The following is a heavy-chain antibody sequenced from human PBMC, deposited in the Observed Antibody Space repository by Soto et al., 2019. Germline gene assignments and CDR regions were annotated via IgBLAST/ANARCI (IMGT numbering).Heavy chain of an antibody. CDR1: GFNFSFYA. J-gene: IGHJ4*02. D-gene: IGHD3-3*01. CDR2: IWYDGSNK. CDR3: ARDGGDYDFWNGYYFDY. Sequence: GGSLRLSXASSGFNFSFYAMHWVRQAPGKGLEWVAVIWYDGSNKFYADSVKGRFTISRDNSKNTLYLQMNSLRAEDTAVYYWARDGGDYDFWNGYYFDYWGQGTLVTVSS. V-gene: IGHV3-33*08.